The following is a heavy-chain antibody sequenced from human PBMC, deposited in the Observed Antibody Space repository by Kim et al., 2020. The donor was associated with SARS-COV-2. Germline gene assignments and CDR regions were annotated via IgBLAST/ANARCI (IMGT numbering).Heavy chain of an antibody. CDR2: INPNSGGT. D-gene: IGHD6-19*01. J-gene: IGHJ3*02. Sequence: ASVKVSCKASGYTFTGYYMHWVRQAPGQGLEWMGWINPNSGGTNYAQKFQGWVTMTRDTSISTAYMELSRLRSDDTAVYYCARAHSSGWYPSYSGGHDAFDIWGQGTMVTVSS. CDR3: ARAHSSGWYPSYSGGHDAFDI. V-gene: IGHV1-2*04. CDR1: GYTFTGYY.